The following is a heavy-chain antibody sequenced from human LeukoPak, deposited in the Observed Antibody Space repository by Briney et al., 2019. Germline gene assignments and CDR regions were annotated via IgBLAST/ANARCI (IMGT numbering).Heavy chain of an antibody. Sequence: QPGGSLRLSCAASEFAFSSYDMHWVRQGTGKGLEWVSAIDTAGYTYYPGSVKGRFTISRENAKNSLYLQMNSLRAGDTAVYYRSRVNPEAEGFDYWGQGTLVTVSS. V-gene: IGHV3-13*01. CDR1: EFAFSSYD. D-gene: IGHD6-13*01. CDR2: IDTAGYT. J-gene: IGHJ4*02. CDR3: SRVNPEAEGFDY.